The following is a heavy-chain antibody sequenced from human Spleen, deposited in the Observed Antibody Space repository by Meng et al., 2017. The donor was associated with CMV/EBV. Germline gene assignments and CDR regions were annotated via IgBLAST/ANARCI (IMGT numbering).Heavy chain of an antibody. CDR3: ARGLYYDFWSSYYVPFPMDV. J-gene: IGHJ6*02. D-gene: IGHD3-3*01. V-gene: IGHV3-13*01. CDR2: IGTAGDT. CDR1: GFTFSSYD. Sequence: GESLKISCAASGFTFSSYDMHWVRQTTGKGLEWVSTIGTAGDTYYPGSVKGRFTISRENAKNSLYLQMNSLRAGDTAVYYCARGLYYDFWSSYYVPFPMDVWGQGTTVTVSS.